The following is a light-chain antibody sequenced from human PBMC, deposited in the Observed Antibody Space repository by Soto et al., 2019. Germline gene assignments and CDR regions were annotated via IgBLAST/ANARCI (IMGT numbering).Light chain of an antibody. V-gene: IGKV3-15*01. Sequence: EVVMTQSPVTLSLSPGDRATVSCRSSQTVVTHLAWFQQKPGQPPRLLIYDASATATGIPARLSGSGSGTEFTLTISSLQSEDFAVYYCQQYNKWPRTFGQGTKVE. J-gene: IGKJ1*01. CDR1: QTVVTH. CDR3: QQYNKWPRT. CDR2: DAS.